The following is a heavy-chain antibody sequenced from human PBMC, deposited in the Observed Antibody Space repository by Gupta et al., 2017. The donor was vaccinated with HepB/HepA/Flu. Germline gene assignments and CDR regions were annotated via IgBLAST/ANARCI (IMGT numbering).Heavy chain of an antibody. CDR1: GFTFSNFA. D-gene: IGHD3-22*01. Sequence: QVQLVESGGGVVQPGRSLRLSCAASGFTFSNFAFSWVRQAPGKGLEGVAFILKDGNKKGYTESVKGRFTISRDNSKNTLYLQMNSLRVDDTAMYYCAREGAGHCSGAGCYDDALDIWGQGTMLTVSS. V-gene: IGHV3-30-3*01. J-gene: IGHJ3*02. CDR2: ILKDGNKK. CDR3: AREGAGHCSGAGCYDDALDI.